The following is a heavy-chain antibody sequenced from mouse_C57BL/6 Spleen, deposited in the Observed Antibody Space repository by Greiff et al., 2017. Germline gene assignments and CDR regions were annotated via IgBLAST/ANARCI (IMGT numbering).Heavy chain of an antibody. V-gene: IGHV1-80*01. J-gene: IGHJ4*01. CDR1: GYAFSSYW. CDR3: ARWLYSDYDDGDYYAMDY. Sequence: QVQLQQSGAELVKPGASVKISCKASGYAFSSYWMNWVKQRPGKGLEWIGQIYPGDGDTNYNGKFKGKATLTADKSSSPAYMQLSSLTSECSAVYFCARWLYSDYDDGDYYAMDYCGQGTSVTVSS. CDR2: IYPGDGDT. D-gene: IGHD2-4*01.